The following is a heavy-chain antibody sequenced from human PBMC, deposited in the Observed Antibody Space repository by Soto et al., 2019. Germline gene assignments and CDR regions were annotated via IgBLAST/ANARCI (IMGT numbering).Heavy chain of an antibody. V-gene: IGHV1-69*01. J-gene: IGHJ4*02. Sequence: QVQLVQSGAEVKKPGSSVKVSCKASGGTFSSYSINWVRQAPGQGLEWMGEIIPIFGTANYAQKFQGRVTITAVESTSTAYMVLSSLRSEDTAVYYWARDGGRHSGGLDYWGQGTVVTVSS. CDR3: ARDGGRHSGGLDY. CDR2: IIPIFGTA. CDR1: GGTFSSYS. D-gene: IGHD1-26*01.